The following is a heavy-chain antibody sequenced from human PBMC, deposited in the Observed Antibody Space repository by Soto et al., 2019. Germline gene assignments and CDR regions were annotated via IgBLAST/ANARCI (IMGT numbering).Heavy chain of an antibody. D-gene: IGHD2-2*02. J-gene: IGHJ4*02. CDR1: GFTFSDYA. V-gene: IGHV3-9*01. CDR3: ANSGVTQLLNRIAY. CDR2: ISWTRSDI. Sequence: EVQLVESGGGLVQPGRSLRLSCAASGFTFSDYAMHWVRQAPGKGLEWVAGISWTRSDIGYADSVKGRFTISRDNAKTPQYRQMTSLKTEDRALYYWANSGVTQLLNRIAYWRQGILFTVTS.